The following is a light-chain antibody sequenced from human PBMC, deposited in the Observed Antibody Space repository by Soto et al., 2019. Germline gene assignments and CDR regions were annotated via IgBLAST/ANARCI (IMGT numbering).Light chain of an antibody. Sequence: QSALTQPASVSGSPGQSITISCTGTSSYVGTYNYVSWYQQHSGKAPKLMIYEVSNRPSGVSNRFSGSKSGNTASLTISGLQAEDEADYYCRAYTSSLTLYVFGSGTKLTVL. CDR2: EVS. V-gene: IGLV2-14*01. CDR3: RAYTSSLTLYV. CDR1: SSYVGTYNY. J-gene: IGLJ1*01.